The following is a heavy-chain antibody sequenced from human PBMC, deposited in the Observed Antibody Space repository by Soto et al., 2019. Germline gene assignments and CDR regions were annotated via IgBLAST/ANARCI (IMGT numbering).Heavy chain of an antibody. CDR1: GYTFTSES. V-gene: IGHV1-3*04. Sequence: ASVKVSGKASGYTFTSESIDWVRQAPGQGLEWIGWINTDNGDAKYSQKFQGRVTVTRDTSATTAYMEVSSLRSDDTAVYYCARYQGYVVYWGRGTLVPVSS. J-gene: IGHJ4*03. CDR3: ARYQGYVVY. CDR2: INTDNGDA.